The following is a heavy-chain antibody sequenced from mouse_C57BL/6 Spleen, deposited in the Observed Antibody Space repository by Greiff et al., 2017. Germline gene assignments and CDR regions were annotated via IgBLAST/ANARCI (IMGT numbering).Heavy chain of an antibody. D-gene: IGHD1-1*01. CDR3: ARYYYGSYAMDY. J-gene: IGHJ4*01. Sequence: EVKLVESGGGLVQPGGSLSLYCAASGFTFTDYYMSWVRQPPGQALEWLGFIRNKANGYTTEYSASVKGRFTISRDNSQSILYLQMNALRAEDSATYYCARYYYGSYAMDYWGQGTSVTVSS. CDR1: GFTFTDYY. CDR2: IRNKANGYTT. V-gene: IGHV7-3*01.